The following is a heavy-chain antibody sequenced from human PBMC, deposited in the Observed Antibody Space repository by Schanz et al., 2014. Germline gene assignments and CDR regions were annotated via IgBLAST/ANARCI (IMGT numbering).Heavy chain of an antibody. CDR3: AKVRYSSGWRGDYFDE. V-gene: IGHV3-23*01. CDR1: EFTFSTDA. J-gene: IGHJ4*02. Sequence: EVKLLESGGTLVRPGGSLRLSCAASEFTFSTDAMSWVRQAPGKGLEWLSVISASGGDTYYADSAKGRFTISRDNSKNTLYLQMNSLRAEDTAVYYCAKVRYSSGWRGDYFDEWGQGTLVTVAS. CDR2: ISASGGDT. D-gene: IGHD6-25*01.